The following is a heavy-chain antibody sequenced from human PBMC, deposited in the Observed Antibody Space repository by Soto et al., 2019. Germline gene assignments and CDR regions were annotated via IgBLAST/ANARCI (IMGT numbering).Heavy chain of an antibody. CDR2: LKGDGTET. D-gene: IGHD2-2*01. CDR1: GFTFSGCW. J-gene: IGHJ4*02. CDR3: GREGRDYCSSTSCPKI. V-gene: IGHV3-7*01. Sequence: PGGSLRLSCAASGFTFSGCWVSWVRQAPWKGLEWVASLKGDGTETYYVDSVEVRFTISTDSAKNSLYRQMNGLRVEHTAVYYCGREGRDYCSSTSCPKIWGQGTLGTVAS.